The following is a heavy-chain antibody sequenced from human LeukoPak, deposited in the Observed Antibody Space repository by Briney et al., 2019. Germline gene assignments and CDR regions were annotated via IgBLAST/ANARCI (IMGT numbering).Heavy chain of an antibody. CDR1: GFTFSSYA. CDR2: ISYDGSNK. Sequence: PGGSLRLSCAASGFTFSSYAMHWVRQAPGKGLEWVAVISYDGSNKYYADSVKGRFTISRDNSKNALYLQMNSLRAEDTAVYYCARVRDLRGYSGYGKGRDYYYGMDVWGQGTTVTVSS. D-gene: IGHD5-12*01. CDR3: ARVRDLRGYSGYGKGRDYYYGMDV. V-gene: IGHV3-30*04. J-gene: IGHJ6*02.